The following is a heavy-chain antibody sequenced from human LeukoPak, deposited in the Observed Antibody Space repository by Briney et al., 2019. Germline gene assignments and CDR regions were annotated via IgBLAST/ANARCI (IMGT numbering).Heavy chain of an antibody. CDR2: INHSGST. CDR3: APRGDIEHSYGYGKWFDP. Sequence: SETLSLTCAVYGGSFSGYYWSWIRQPPGKGLEWIGEINHSGSTNYNASLKSRVTISIDTSKNQFSLRLSSVTAADTAVYFCAPRGDIEHSYGYGKWFDPWGQGTRVTVSS. CDR1: GGSFSGYY. D-gene: IGHD5-18*01. V-gene: IGHV4-34*01. J-gene: IGHJ5*02.